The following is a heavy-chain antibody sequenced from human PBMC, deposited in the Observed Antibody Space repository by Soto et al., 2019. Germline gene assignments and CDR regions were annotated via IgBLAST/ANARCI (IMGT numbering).Heavy chain of an antibody. D-gene: IGHD2-15*01. CDR1: GFTFGDYA. J-gene: IGHJ3*02. Sequence: DVKLVESGGGLVQPGRSLRLSCAASGFTFGDYAMHWVRQAPGKGLEWVSSISWKSYDIEYADSVKGRFTLSRDNTNNSLYLQMNSLRPEDTALYYCVKAYGGNHLWQNAFDIWGQGTMVTVSS. CDR2: ISWKSYDI. V-gene: IGHV3-9*01. CDR3: VKAYGGNHLWQNAFDI.